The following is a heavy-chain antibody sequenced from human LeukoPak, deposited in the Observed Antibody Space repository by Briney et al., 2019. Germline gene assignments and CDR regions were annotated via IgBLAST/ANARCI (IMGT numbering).Heavy chain of an antibody. D-gene: IGHD3-3*01. V-gene: IGHV3-30*03. CDR1: GFTFSTYA. J-gene: IGHJ6*02. Sequence: SGGSLRLSCAASGFTFSTYAMSWVRQAPGKGLEWVAVISYDGSNKYYADSVKGRFTISRDNSKNTLYLEMNSLRAEDTAVFYCARGTFGVVISPAYSYYGMDVWGQGTTVTVSS. CDR3: ARGTFGVVISPAYSYYGMDV. CDR2: ISYDGSNK.